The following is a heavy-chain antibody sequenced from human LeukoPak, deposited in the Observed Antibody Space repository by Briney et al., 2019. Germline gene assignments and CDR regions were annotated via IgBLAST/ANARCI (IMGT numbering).Heavy chain of an antibody. CDR3: ALIGVVIPPDTYDV. Sequence: GGSLRLSCSAFGFTFGDYAFHWVRQAPGKGLEWLAFIRYDGSDSYYADSVKGRFTISRDNSKKTLYLQMDSLRTEDTAFYYCALIGVVIPPDTYDVWGQGTLVTVSS. CDR2: IRYDGSDS. V-gene: IGHV3-30*02. D-gene: IGHD2-21*01. CDR1: GFTFGDYA. J-gene: IGHJ3*01.